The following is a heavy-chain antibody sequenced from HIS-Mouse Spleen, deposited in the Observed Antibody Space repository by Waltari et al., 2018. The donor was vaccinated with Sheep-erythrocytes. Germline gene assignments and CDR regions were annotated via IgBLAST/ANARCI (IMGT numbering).Heavy chain of an antibody. CDR2: ISGSGGST. CDR3: AKQTLRRTYFDY. Sequence: EVQLLESGGGLVQPGGSLRLSCAASGFTFSSYAMSWVRQAPGKGREGVSAISGSGGSTYYADSVKGRFTISRDNSKNTLYLQMNSLRAEDTAVYCCAKQTLRRTYFDYWGQGTLVTVSS. D-gene: IGHD4-17*01. CDR1: GFTFSSYA. J-gene: IGHJ4*02. V-gene: IGHV3-23*01.